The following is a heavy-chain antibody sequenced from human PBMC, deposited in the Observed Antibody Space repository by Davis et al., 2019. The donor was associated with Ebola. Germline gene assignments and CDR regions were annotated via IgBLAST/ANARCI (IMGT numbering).Heavy chain of an antibody. CDR1: GYTFSVYD. CDR3: ARGHRRSSWYDGYFDL. Sequence: AASVKVSCRASGYTFSVYDFNWVRQAPGQGLEWMGIINPSGGSTDYAQKFQGRVTMTRDTFTSTVYMQLSSLRSEDTAVYYCARGHRRSSWYDGYFDLWGRGTLVTVSS. V-gene: IGHV1-46*01. CDR2: INPSGGST. J-gene: IGHJ2*01. D-gene: IGHD6-13*01.